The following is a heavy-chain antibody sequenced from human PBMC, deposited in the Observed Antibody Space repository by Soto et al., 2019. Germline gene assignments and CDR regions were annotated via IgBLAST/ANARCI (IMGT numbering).Heavy chain of an antibody. V-gene: IGHV4-30-2*01. D-gene: IGHD3-22*01. Sequence: SETLSLTCAVSGGSISSGDYSWNWIRQPPGKGLEWIGEINHSGSTNYNPSLKSRVTISVDTSKNQFSLKLSSVTAADTAVYYCARDYYDSSGRPTIDYWGQGTLVTVSS. CDR2: INHSGST. CDR1: GGSISSGDYS. CDR3: ARDYYDSSGRPTIDY. J-gene: IGHJ4*02.